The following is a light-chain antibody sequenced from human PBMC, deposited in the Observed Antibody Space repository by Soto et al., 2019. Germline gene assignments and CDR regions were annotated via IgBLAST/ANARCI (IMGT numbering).Light chain of an antibody. CDR3: QQYNKWPGT. J-gene: IGKJ1*01. CDR1: QSVSST. V-gene: IGKV3-15*01. CDR2: GAS. Sequence: EIVMTQSPATLSVSPEERAILSCSASQSVSSTLAWYQQKPGQAPRLLIYGASTRATGIPARFSGSGSGTEVTLTISSLQSEDFADYNRQQYNKWPGTIGQGTKVEIK.